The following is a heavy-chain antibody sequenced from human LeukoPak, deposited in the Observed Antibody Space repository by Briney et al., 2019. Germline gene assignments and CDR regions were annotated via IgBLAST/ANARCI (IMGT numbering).Heavy chain of an antibody. D-gene: IGHD3-22*01. CDR3: ARANYYDTSGYSRGAFDI. V-gene: IGHV4-59*08. Sequence: SETLSLTCTVSGGSISSYYWTWIRQPPGKGLEWIGTMFHSGRTYYKSSLKSRVTISVDTSKNQFSLKLSSVTAADTAVYYCARANYYDTSGYSRGAFDIWAQGTVVTVSS. J-gene: IGHJ3*02. CDR2: MFHSGRT. CDR1: GGSISSYY.